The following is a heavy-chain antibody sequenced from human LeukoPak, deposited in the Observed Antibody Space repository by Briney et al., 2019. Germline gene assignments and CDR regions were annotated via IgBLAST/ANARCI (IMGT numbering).Heavy chain of an antibody. CDR1: GFTFSSYS. J-gene: IGHJ4*02. V-gene: IGHV3-21*01. Sequence: GGSLRLSCAASGFTFSSYSMTWVRQAPGKGLEWVSSISSSSSYIYYADSVKGRFTISRDNAKNSLYLQMNSLRAEDTAVYYCARDASYSYGFFDYWGQGTLVTVSS. D-gene: IGHD5-18*01. CDR2: ISSSSSYI. CDR3: ARDASYSYGFFDY.